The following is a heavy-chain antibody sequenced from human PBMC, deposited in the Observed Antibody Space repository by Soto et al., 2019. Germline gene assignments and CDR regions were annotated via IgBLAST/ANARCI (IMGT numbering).Heavy chain of an antibody. Sequence: SETLSLTCTVSGVTISSGAYYWSWIRQHPGKGLEWIGNIYYNGSTYYSPSLKSRVALSLDTSKNQFSVRLSSVTAADTAVYYCARYRFSGSKWSKFDYWGQGTLVTVSS. D-gene: IGHD6-13*01. J-gene: IGHJ4*02. V-gene: IGHV4-31*03. CDR2: IYYNGST. CDR3: ARYRFSGSKWSKFDY. CDR1: GVTISSGAYY.